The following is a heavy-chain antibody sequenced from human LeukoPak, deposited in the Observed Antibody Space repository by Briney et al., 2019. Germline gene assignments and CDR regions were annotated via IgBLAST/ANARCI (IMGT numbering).Heavy chain of an antibody. V-gene: IGHV4-59*08. CDR3: ARAACSSTSCYWYFDL. J-gene: IGHJ2*01. CDR2: IYYSGST. Sequence: PSETLSLTCTVSGGSISSYYWSWIRQPPGKGLEWIGYIYYSGSTNYNPSLESRVTISVDTSKNQFSLKLSSVTAADTAVYYCARAACSSTSCYWYFDLWGRGTLVTVSS. D-gene: IGHD2-2*01. CDR1: GGSISSYY.